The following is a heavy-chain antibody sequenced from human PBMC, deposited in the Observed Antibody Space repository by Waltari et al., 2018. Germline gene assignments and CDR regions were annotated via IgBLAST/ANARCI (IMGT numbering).Heavy chain of an antibody. Sequence: QVQLVESGGAVVQPGGSLRLSCVASGFTFSNYGMHWVRQAPGKGLEWVTFIQFDGSRNYYVDSVTGRFTISRDNSKSTLYLQMDSLRVDDMAVYYCAKDFPGYKWGQGTLVTVSS. CDR3: AKDFPGYK. CDR2: IQFDGSRN. CDR1: GFTFSNYG. D-gene: IGHD5-18*01. V-gene: IGHV3-30*02. J-gene: IGHJ4*02.